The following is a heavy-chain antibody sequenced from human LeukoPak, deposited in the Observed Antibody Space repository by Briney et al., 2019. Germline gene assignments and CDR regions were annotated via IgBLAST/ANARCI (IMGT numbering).Heavy chain of an antibody. CDR2: ISSSSSTI. V-gene: IGHV3-48*04. CDR1: GFTFSSYS. CDR3: ACIAAAGSDAFDI. Sequence: GGSLRLSCAASGFTFSSYSMNWVRQAPGKGLEWVSYISSSSSTIYYADSVKGRFTISRDNAKNSLYLQMNSLRAKDTAVYYCACIAAAGSDAFDIWGQGTMVTVSS. J-gene: IGHJ3*02. D-gene: IGHD6-13*01.